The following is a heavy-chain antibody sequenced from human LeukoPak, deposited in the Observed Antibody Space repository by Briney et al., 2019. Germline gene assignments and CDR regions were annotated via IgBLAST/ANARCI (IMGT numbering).Heavy chain of an antibody. Sequence: SETLSLTCTVSGGSISSYYWSWIRQPPGKGLEWIGYIYYSGSTNYDPSLKSRVTISVDTSKNQFSLKLSSVTAADTAVYYCARSSWDGNWFDPWGQGTLVTVSS. V-gene: IGHV4-59*01. CDR3: ARSSWDGNWFDP. J-gene: IGHJ5*02. CDR2: IYYSGST. D-gene: IGHD6-13*01. CDR1: GGSISSYY.